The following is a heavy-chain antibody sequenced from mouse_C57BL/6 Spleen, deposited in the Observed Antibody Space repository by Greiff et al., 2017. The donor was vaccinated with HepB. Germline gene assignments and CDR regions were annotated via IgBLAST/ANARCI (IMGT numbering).Heavy chain of an antibody. CDR3: ARDANWASDWYFDG. Sequence: QVQLQQSGAELVMPGASVKLSCKASGYTFTSYWMHWVKQRPGQGLEWIGEIDPSDSYTNYNQKFKGKSTLTVDKSSTTAYMQLSSLTSEDSAVYYGARDANWASDWYFDGWGTGTTVTVSS. V-gene: IGHV1-69*01. J-gene: IGHJ1*03. D-gene: IGHD4-1*01. CDR1: GYTFTSYW. CDR2: IDPSDSYT.